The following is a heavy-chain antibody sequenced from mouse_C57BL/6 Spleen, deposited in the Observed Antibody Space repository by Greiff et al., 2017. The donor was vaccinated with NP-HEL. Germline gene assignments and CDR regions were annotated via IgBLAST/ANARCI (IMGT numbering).Heavy chain of an antibody. CDR2: IYPGSGNT. V-gene: IGHV1-76*01. J-gene: IGHJ1*03. D-gene: IGHD1-1*01. CDR3: AREGSSYFWYFDV. Sequence: QVQLQQSGAELVRPGASVKLSCKASGYTFTDYYINWVKQRPGQGLEWIARIYPGSGNTYYNEKFKGKATLTAEKSSSTAYMQLSSLTSEDSAVYFCAREGSSYFWYFDVWGTGTTVTVSS. CDR1: GYTFTDYY.